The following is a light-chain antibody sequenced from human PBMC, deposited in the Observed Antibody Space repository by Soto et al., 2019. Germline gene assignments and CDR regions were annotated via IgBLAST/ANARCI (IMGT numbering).Light chain of an antibody. J-gene: IGLJ1*01. CDR2: EGS. CDR3: CSYAGTRALYV. CDR1: SSDVGGYNL. Sequence: QSVLTQPASVSGSPGQSITISCTGTSSDVGGYNLVSWYQQTPDKAPKVIIYEGSKRPSGVSNRFSASKSGITASLTISGLQAEDEADYYCCSYAGTRALYVFGNGTKVTVL. V-gene: IGLV2-23*01.